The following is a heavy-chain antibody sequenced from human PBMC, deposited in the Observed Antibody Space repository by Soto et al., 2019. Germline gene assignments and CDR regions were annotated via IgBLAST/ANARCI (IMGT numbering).Heavy chain of an antibody. CDR3: ARDSKPYYDFWSGYYSLNYYYGMDV. D-gene: IGHD3-3*01. CDR1: GFTFSSYS. V-gene: IGHV3-48*02. J-gene: IGHJ6*02. Sequence: GGSLRLSCAASGFTFSSYSMNWVRQAPGKGLEWVSYISSSSTIYYADSVKGRFTISRDNAKNSLYLQMNSLRDEDTAVYYCARDSKPYYDFWSGYYSLNYYYGMDVWGQGTTVTVSS. CDR2: ISSSSTI.